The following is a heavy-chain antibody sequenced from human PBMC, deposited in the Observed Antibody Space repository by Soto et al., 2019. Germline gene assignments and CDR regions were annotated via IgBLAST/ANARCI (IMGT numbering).Heavy chain of an antibody. CDR3: ARETYSSGWTPTFDY. CDR2: ISYDGSNK. J-gene: IGHJ4*02. CDR1: EFTFSSYA. Sequence: GGSLRLSCAASEFTFSSYAMHWVRQAPGKGLEWVAVISYDGSNKYYADSVKGRFTISRDNSKNTLYLQMNSLRAEDTAVYYCARETYSSGWTPTFDYWGQGTLVTV. D-gene: IGHD6-19*01. V-gene: IGHV3-30-3*01.